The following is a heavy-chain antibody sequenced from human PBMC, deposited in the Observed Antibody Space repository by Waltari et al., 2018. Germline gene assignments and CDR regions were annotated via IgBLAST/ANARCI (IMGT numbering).Heavy chain of an antibody. CDR1: VFPFDSYA. V-gene: IGHV3-43D*03. Sequence: VQLVESGGVVVPPGGVRRLPCSASVFPFDSYAMHWVRQAPGKGLEWVSRIRWEGSTTSYADSVKGRFTISRDNSKNSLYLQMNSLRAEDNALYYCAKDSRGYSGWVDYWGQGTLVTVSS. D-gene: IGHD6-19*01. J-gene: IGHJ4*02. CDR3: AKDSRGYSGWVDY. CDR2: IRWEGSTT.